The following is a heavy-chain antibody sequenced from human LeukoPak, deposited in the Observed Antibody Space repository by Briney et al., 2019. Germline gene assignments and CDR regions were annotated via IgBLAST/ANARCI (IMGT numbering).Heavy chain of an antibody. CDR2: IYYSGST. D-gene: IGHD4-23*01. CDR1: GGPISRSTNY. Sequence: SETLSLTCTVSGGPISRSTNYWGWIRQPPGKGLEWIGSIYYSGSTYYNPSLKSRVTISVDASKNQFSLKVSSVTAADTAVYYCARSSYSSNWSKDYWGQGTLVTVSS. CDR3: ARSSYSSNWSKDY. J-gene: IGHJ4*02. V-gene: IGHV4-39*01.